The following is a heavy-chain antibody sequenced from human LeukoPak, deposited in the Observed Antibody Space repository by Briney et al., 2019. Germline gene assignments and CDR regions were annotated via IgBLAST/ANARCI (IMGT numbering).Heavy chain of an antibody. Sequence: GGSLRLSCAASGFTFSSYAMHWVRQAPGKGLEWVAVISYDGSNKYYADSVKGRFTISRGNSKNTLYLQMNSLRAEDTAVYYCASPSWIQLWSPYFDYWGQGTLVTVSS. CDR3: ASPSWIQLWSPYFDY. CDR1: GFTFSSYA. V-gene: IGHV3-30*04. D-gene: IGHD5-18*01. CDR2: ISYDGSNK. J-gene: IGHJ4*02.